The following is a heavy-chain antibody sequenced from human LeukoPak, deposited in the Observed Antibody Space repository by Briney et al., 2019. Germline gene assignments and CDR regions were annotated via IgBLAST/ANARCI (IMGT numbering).Heavy chain of an antibody. CDR1: GGSISSTSYN. CDR2: IYYSGNT. V-gene: IGHV4-39*01. Sequence: SETLSLTCTVSGGSISSTSYNWGWIRQPPGTGLEWIGSIYYSGNTYYNPSLKSRGTISVDTSKNQFSLKLNSVTASDTAVYCARHSCTNGVCYSPSYYSLDVWGQGTTVSVSS. J-gene: IGHJ6*02. CDR3: ARHSCTNGVCYSPSYYSLDV. D-gene: IGHD2-8*01.